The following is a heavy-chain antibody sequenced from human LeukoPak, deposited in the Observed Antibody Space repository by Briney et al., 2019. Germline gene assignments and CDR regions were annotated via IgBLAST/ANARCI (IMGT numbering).Heavy chain of an antibody. V-gene: IGHV3-23*01. Sequence: GGSLRLSCAASGFTFSSYAMSWVRQAPGKGLEWVSAISGSGDSTYYADSVKGRFTISRDNSKNTLYLQMNSLRAEDTAVYYCAKLGASWFGESFDYWGQGTLVTVSS. CDR2: ISGSGDST. CDR1: GFTFSSYA. D-gene: IGHD3-10*01. J-gene: IGHJ4*02. CDR3: AKLGASWFGESFDY.